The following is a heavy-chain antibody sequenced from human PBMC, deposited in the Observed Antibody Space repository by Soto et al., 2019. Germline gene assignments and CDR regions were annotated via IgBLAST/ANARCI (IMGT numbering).Heavy chain of an antibody. CDR3: ARDLIVLVPAAVRSYHYGMDV. CDR2: TYYRSKWYN. J-gene: IGHJ6*02. CDR1: GDSVSSNSAA. D-gene: IGHD2-2*01. V-gene: IGHV6-1*01. Sequence: QVQLQQSGPGLVKPSQTLSLTCAISGDSVSSNSAAWNWIRQSPSRGLEWLGRTYYRSKWYNDYAVSVKSRITINPDTSKNQFSLQLNSVTPEVTAVYYCARDLIVLVPAAVRSYHYGMDVWVQGTTVTVSS.